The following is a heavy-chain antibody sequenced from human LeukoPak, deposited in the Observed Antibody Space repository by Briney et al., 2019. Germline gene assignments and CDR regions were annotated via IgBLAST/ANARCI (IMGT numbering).Heavy chain of an antibody. CDR1: GFTFNNYN. CDR3: ARSQGTHYTSGSMGY. J-gene: IGHJ4*02. V-gene: IGHV3-21*01. Sequence: GGSLRLSCAASGFTFNNYNMNWVRQAPGKGLGWVSSISGGSSYIYYADSVKGRFTISRDNARNSLHLQMNSLRAEDTAVYYCARSQGTHYTSGSMGYWGQGTLVTVSS. D-gene: IGHD6-19*01. CDR2: ISGGSSYI.